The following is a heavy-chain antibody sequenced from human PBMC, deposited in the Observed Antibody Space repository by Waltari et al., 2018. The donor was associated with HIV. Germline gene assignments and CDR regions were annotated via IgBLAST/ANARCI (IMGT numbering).Heavy chain of an antibody. Sequence: VQLQESGPGLVKPSQTLSLTCTVSACSITRGCYYWGWIRQAAGKGLDWIGRISTSGNTNYRPSLKSRVTISMDTSKNQFSRRLSSVTAADTAVYYCARELSDYGATAWFDYWGRGTLVTVSS. D-gene: IGHD3-16*01. CDR2: ISTSGNT. CDR3: ARELSDYGATAWFDY. CDR1: ACSITRGCYY. V-gene: IGHV4-61*02. J-gene: IGHJ4*02.